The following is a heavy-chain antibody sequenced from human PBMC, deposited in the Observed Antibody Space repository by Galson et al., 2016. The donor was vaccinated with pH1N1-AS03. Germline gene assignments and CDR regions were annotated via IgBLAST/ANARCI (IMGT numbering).Heavy chain of an antibody. CDR1: GLSFSSYA. J-gene: IGHJ6*02. Sequence: SLRLSCAASGLSFSSYAMSWVRQAPGKGLEWISGISASGGSTNYVESVKGRFTISRDNSRNTLDLQMNSLRADDTAIYYCAKGMTKVTSIYGMDVWGQGNTVSVSS. CDR3: AKGMTKVTSIYGMDV. V-gene: IGHV3-23*01. D-gene: IGHD4-17*01. CDR2: ISASGGST.